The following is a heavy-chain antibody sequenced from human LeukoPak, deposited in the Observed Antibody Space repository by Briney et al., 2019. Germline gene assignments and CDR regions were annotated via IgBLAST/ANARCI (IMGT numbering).Heavy chain of an antibody. V-gene: IGHV3-7*04. CDR1: GFTFSSCW. D-gene: IGHD3/OR15-3a*01. CDR3: ARAFRDDFWTGLN. Sequence: PGGSLRLSCSASGFTFSSCWMSWVRQAPGKGLEWVANIKHDGSEKYYVGSVKGRFTISRDNAKNSLYLQMNNLRAEDTAVYYCARAFRDDFWTGLNWGRGTLVTVSS. J-gene: IGHJ4*02. CDR2: IKHDGSEK.